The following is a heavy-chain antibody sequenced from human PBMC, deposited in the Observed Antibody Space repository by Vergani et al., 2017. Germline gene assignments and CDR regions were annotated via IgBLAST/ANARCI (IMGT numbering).Heavy chain of an antibody. CDR2: ISAYNGNT. CDR3: ARECGDGYNYYPLDY. CDR1: GYTFTSYG. D-gene: IGHD5-24*01. J-gene: IGHJ4*02. V-gene: IGHV1-18*01. Sequence: QVQLVQSGAEVKKPGASVKVSCKASGYTFTSYGIGWVRQAPGQGLEGMGWISAYNGNTNYAQKRQGRVTMTTDTSTSTAYMELRSLRSDDTAVYYCARECGDGYNYYPLDYWGQGTLVTVSS.